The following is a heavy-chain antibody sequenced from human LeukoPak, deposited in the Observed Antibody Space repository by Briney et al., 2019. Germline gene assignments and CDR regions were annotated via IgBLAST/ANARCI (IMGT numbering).Heavy chain of an antibody. D-gene: IGHD3-10*01. V-gene: IGHV3-21*01. Sequence: GGSLRLSCAASGFTFRSYSMNWDRQAPGKGLEWVSSINSDSYDIYYADSVQGRFTISRDNAKNSLYLQMNSLRAEDTAVYYCAVAYYYGSGDAFDIWGQGTKVTVSS. CDR1: GFTFRSYS. CDR2: INSDSYDI. J-gene: IGHJ3*02. CDR3: AVAYYYGSGDAFDI.